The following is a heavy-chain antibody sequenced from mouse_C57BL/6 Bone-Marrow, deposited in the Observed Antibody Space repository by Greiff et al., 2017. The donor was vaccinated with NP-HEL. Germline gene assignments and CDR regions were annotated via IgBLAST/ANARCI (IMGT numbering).Heavy chain of an antibody. CDR2: IDPANGNT. J-gene: IGHJ1*03. Sequence: EVQLQESVAELVRPGASVKLSCTASGFNINNTYMHWVKQRPEQGLEWIGRIDPANGNTKYAPKFQGKATITADTSSNTAYLQLSSLTSEDTAIYYCADYDYDYWYFDVWGTGTTVTVSS. CDR3: ADYDYDYWYFDV. D-gene: IGHD2-4*01. V-gene: IGHV14-3*01. CDR1: GFNINNTY.